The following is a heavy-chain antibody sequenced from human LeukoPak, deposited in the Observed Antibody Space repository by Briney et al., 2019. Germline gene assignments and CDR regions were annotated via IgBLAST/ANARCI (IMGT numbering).Heavy chain of an antibody. CDR1: GVSFSGYY. J-gene: IGHJ5*02. Sequence: PSETLSLTCAVYGVSFSGYYWSWIRQPPGKGLEWIGEINHSGSTNYNPSLKSRVTISVDTSKNQFSLKLSSVTAADTAVYYCARGLSSSSSKINWFDPWGQGTLVTVSS. D-gene: IGHD6-6*01. CDR3: ARGLSSSSSKINWFDP. V-gene: IGHV4-34*01. CDR2: INHSGST.